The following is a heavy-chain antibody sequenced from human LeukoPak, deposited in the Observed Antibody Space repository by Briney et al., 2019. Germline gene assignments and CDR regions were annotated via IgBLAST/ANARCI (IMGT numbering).Heavy chain of an antibody. CDR2: IWYDGSNK. J-gene: IGHJ4*02. Sequence: PGRSLRLSCAASGFTFSSYGMHWVRQAPGKGLEWVAVIWYDGSNKYYADSVKGRFTISRDNSKNTLYLQMNSLRAEDTAVYYCARGRLATYYYDSSGYYSIDYWGQGTLVTVSS. D-gene: IGHD3-22*01. CDR1: GFTFSSYG. V-gene: IGHV3-33*01. CDR3: ARGRLATYYYDSSGYYSIDY.